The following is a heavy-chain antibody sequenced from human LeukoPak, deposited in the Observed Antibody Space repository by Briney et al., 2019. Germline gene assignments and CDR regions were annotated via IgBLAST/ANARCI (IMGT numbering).Heavy chain of an antibody. V-gene: IGHV4-34*01. CDR2: INARGDT. CDR1: GWSFNDHY. CDR3: ARGQVPAARGYNWFDP. D-gene: IGHD2-2*01. J-gene: IGHJ5*02. Sequence: PSETLSLTCAVYGWSFNDHYWNWIRQPPGKGLEWIGEINARGDTNFNPSLKSRVTISVDTSKNQFSQTLTSMIAADTAVYYCARGQVPAARGYNWFDPWGQGTLVTVSS.